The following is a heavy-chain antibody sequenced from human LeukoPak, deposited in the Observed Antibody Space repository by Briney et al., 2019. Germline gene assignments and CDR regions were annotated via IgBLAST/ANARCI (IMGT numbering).Heavy chain of an antibody. J-gene: IGHJ4*02. Sequence: GGSLRLSCAASGFTFSSYWMHWVRQAPGKGLMWVSRINSDGSSTSYADSVKGRFTISRDNAKNTLYLQMNSLRAEDTAVYYCARGGEYYYDSSGYYFFYWGQGTLVTVSS. V-gene: IGHV3-74*01. CDR1: GFTFSSYW. CDR2: INSDGSST. D-gene: IGHD3-22*01. CDR3: ARGGEYYYDSSGYYFFY.